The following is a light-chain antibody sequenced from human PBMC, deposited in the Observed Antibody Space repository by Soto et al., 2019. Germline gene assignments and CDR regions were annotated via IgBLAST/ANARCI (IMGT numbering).Light chain of an antibody. J-gene: IGKJ1*01. CDR3: HPYGISPP. CDR2: DVS. Sequence: DIVLTQSPGTLSLSPGERATLSCRSSQSVSSNYLAWYQQKPDQAPRLVIYDVSGRATGIPDRFSGSGSGTDFTLTISRLEPDVSAVYYCHPYGISPPFRQGTKVDI. V-gene: IGKV3-20*01. CDR1: QSVSSNY.